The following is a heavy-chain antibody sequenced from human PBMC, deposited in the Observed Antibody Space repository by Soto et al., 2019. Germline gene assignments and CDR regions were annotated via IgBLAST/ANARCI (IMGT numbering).Heavy chain of an antibody. Sequence: GGSLRLSCAASGFTFGSYAMSWVRQAPGKGLEWVSTIAGGGLDTYHSDSVKGRFTISRDNSKNTLSLVMNSLRAEDTAIYYCAKGIWSSARKGIYYFDYWGQGTLVTVSS. CDR1: GFTFGSYA. CDR3: AKGIWSSARKGIYYFDY. V-gene: IGHV3-23*01. D-gene: IGHD2-15*01. CDR2: IAGGGLDT. J-gene: IGHJ4*02.